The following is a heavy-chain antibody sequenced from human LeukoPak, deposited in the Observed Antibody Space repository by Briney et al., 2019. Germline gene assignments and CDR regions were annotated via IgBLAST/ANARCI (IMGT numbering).Heavy chain of an antibody. CDR2: LSPNSGDT. D-gene: IGHD1-1*01. V-gene: IGHV1-2*02. Sequence: ASLKVSCKASGYTFIAYNIHWVRQAPGQGLEWMAWLSPNSGDTNTAQKFQGRVTMTRDRSIDTAYLELSSLKSDDTAVYYCARGVGSSWFDPWGQGTLVTVSS. J-gene: IGHJ5*02. CDR1: GYTFIAYN. CDR3: ARGVGSSWFDP.